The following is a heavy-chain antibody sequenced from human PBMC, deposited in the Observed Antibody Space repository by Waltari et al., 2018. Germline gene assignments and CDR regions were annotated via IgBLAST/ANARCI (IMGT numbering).Heavy chain of an antibody. CDR3: ARVVVVPAAPPSYYYMDV. J-gene: IGHJ6*03. CDR1: GGSISSYY. V-gene: IGHV4-59*08. D-gene: IGHD2-2*01. CDR2: IYYSGST. Sequence: QVQLQESGPGLVKPSETLSLTCTVSGGSISSYYWSWIRQPPGKGLEWIGYIYYSGSTNYNPSLKSRVTISVDTSKNQFSLKLSSVTAADTAMYYCARVVVVPAAPPSYYYMDVWGKGTTVTISS.